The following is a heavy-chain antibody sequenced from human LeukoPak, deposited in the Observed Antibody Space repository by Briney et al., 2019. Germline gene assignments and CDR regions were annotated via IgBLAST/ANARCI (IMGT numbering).Heavy chain of an antibody. CDR1: GGSFSGYY. CDR3: ARITDRTIFGEIMHGFDI. D-gene: IGHD3-3*01. Sequence: SETLSLTCAVYGGSFSGYYWSWIRQPPGKGLEWIGEINHSGSTNYNPSLKSRVTISVDTSKNQFSLKLSSVTAADTAVYYCARITDRTIFGEIMHGFDIWGQGTPVTVSS. J-gene: IGHJ3*02. CDR2: INHSGST. V-gene: IGHV4-34*01.